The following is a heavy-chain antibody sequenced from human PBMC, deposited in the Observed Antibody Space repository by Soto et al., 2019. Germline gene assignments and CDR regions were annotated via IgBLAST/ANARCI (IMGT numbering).Heavy chain of an antibody. D-gene: IGHD3-22*01. CDR2: INHSGST. V-gene: IGHV4-34*01. CDR1: GGSFSGYY. J-gene: IGHJ2*01. Sequence: SETLSLTCAVYGGSFSGYYWSWIRQPKRKGLGWIGEINHSGSTNYNPSLKSRVTISVDTSKNQFSLKLSSVSAADTAVYYCARCAVITNWYFDLWGRGTLVT. CDR3: ARCAVITNWYFDL.